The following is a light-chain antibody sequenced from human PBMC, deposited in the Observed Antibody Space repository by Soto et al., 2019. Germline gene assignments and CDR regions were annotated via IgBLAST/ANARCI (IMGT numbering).Light chain of an antibody. Sequence: QSALTQPASVSGSPGQSITISCTGTSSDVGGYNYVSWYQQHPGKAPKLLLYEDTVRPSGVSNRFSGSKSGNTASLTISGLQAEDEADYYCSSYTSNILYVFGTGTKLTVL. V-gene: IGLV2-14*01. CDR3: SSYTSNILYV. CDR1: SSDVGGYNY. J-gene: IGLJ1*01. CDR2: EDT.